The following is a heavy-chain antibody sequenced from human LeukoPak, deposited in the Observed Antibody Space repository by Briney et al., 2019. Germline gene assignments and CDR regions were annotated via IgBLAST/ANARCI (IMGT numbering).Heavy chain of an antibody. Sequence: GGSLRLSCAASGFSVINAWMSWVHQAPGQGLEWVGRIKSRADGGTTGYAAPVEGRFSISRDDSENTLYLQMNSLEIDDTALYYCLIFPGRWGQGTLVTVSS. J-gene: IGHJ4*02. CDR1: GFSVINAW. D-gene: IGHD3-3*01. CDR3: LIFPGR. CDR2: IKSRADGGTT. V-gene: IGHV3-15*05.